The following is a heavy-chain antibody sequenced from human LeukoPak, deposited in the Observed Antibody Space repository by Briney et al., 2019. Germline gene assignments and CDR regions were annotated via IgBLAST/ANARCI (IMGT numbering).Heavy chain of an antibody. Sequence: GGSLRLSCAASGFTLSSYAMTWVRQAPGRGLEWVSSVDGGGGGTYYADSVKGRFTISRDNSKDTLYLQMNSLRAEDTAVYYCARGRYGGYGDYWGQGTLVTVSS. D-gene: IGHD5-12*01. CDR1: GFTLSSYA. V-gene: IGHV3-23*01. CDR3: ARGRYGGYGDY. J-gene: IGHJ4*02. CDR2: VDGGGGGT.